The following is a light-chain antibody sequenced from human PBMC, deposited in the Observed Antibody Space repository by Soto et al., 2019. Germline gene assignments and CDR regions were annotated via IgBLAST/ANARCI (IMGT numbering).Light chain of an antibody. CDR2: EVN. Sequence: QPVLTEPATPAGPAGRSITISSTGTSSDVGAYNYVSWYQQHPGKAPQLMIYEVNKRPSGVPDRFSASKSGNTASLTVSGLQAEDEADYYCNSYAGSNSFVFGSGTKVTVL. CDR3: NSYAGSNSFV. J-gene: IGLJ1*01. V-gene: IGLV2-8*01. CDR1: SSDVGAYNY.